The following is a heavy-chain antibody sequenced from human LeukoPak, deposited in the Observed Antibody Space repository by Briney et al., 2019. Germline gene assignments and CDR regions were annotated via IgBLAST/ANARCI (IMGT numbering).Heavy chain of an antibody. D-gene: IGHD5-12*01. V-gene: IGHV4-30-2*01. CDR3: ATSTIYYYYGMDV. J-gene: IGHJ6*02. CDR1: GGSISSGGYS. Sequence: SETLSLTCAVSGGSISSGGYSWSWIRQPPGKGLEWIGYIYHSGSTYYNPSLKSRVTISVDRSKNQFSLKLSSVTAADTAVYYCATSTIYYYYGMDVWGQGTTVTVSS. CDR2: IYHSGST.